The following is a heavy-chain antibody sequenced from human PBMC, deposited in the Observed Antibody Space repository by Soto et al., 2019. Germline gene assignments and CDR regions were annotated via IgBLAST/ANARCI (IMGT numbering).Heavy chain of an antibody. V-gene: IGHV4-31*03. CDR2: IFHSGST. Sequence: PSETLSLTCSVSRALINSGGFYYSWIRQPPGKGLEWLGYIFHSGSTLYTPSLRGRLTLSADTSRNQLSLHLTSVTAADTAVYYCVRGGIAGHWFDPWGQGILVTVS. J-gene: IGHJ5*02. CDR3: VRGGIAGHWFDP. D-gene: IGHD2-21*01. CDR1: RALINSGGFY.